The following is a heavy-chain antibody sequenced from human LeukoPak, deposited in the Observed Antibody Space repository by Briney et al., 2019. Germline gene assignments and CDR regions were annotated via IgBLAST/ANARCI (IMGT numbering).Heavy chain of an antibody. CDR1: GFTFSDYY. J-gene: IGHJ4*02. Sequence: GGSLRLSCAASGFTFSDYYMSWIRQAPGKGLEWVSYISSSGSTKYYADSVKGRFTISRDNSKNTVYLQMNSLRAEDTAIYYCAKDLRTGVGAIRPDYWGQGTLVTVSS. CDR3: AKDLRTGVGAIRPDY. D-gene: IGHD1-26*01. V-gene: IGHV3-11*01. CDR2: ISSSGSTK.